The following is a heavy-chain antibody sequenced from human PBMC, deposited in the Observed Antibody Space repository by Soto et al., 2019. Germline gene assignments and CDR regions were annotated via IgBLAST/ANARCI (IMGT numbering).Heavy chain of an antibody. CDR2: VNNGGGGT. D-gene: IGHD3-10*01. CDR1: GFTFSNYA. Sequence: EVFLLDSGGGLVQPGGSLRLSCAASGFTFSNYAMTWVRQAPGKGPEWISTVNNGGGGTYYADSVKGRFIISRDNSKNTLYLQVSSLRAEDTAVYYCVKERLGRGIDDWGEGLLVTLSS. J-gene: IGHJ4*02. CDR3: VKERLGRGIDD. V-gene: IGHV3-23*01.